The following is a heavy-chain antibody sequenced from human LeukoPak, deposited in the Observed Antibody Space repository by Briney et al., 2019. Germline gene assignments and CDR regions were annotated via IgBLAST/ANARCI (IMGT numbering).Heavy chain of an antibody. CDR1: GGSFSGYY. Sequence: SETLSLTCAVSGGSFSGYYWSWIRQPPGQGLEWVGVINSRGSTNYNPSLKSRVTISVDTSKNQFSLTLSSVTAADTAVYYCARGLSSSGYYTRPYYFDCWGQGTLVTVSS. J-gene: IGHJ4*02. D-gene: IGHD3-22*01. V-gene: IGHV4-34*01. CDR3: ARGLSSSGYYTRPYYFDC. CDR2: INSRGST.